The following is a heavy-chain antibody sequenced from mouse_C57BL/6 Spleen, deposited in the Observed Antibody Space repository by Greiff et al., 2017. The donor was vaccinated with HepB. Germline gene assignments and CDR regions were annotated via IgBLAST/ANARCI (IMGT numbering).Heavy chain of an antibody. V-gene: IGHV1-53*01. CDR3: ARWDYGSRGFAY. CDR2: INPSNGGT. J-gene: IGHJ3*01. D-gene: IGHD1-1*01. CDR1: GYTFTSYW. Sequence: VQLQQSGTELVKPGASVKLSCKASGYTFTSYWMHWVKQRPGQGLEWIGNINPSNGGTNYNEKFKSKATLTVDKSSSTAYMQLSSLTSEDSAVYYCARWDYGSRGFAYWGQWTLVTVSA.